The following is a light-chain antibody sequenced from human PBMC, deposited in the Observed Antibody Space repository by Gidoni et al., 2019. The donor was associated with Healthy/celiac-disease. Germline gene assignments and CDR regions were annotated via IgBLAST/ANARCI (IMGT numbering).Light chain of an antibody. V-gene: IGLV3-19*01. J-gene: IGLJ2*01. CDR3: NSRDSSGNHLV. Sequence: SELTQDPAVSVALGQTDRITCQGDSLRSYYASWYQQKPGQAPVLVIYGKNNRPSGIPDRFSGSSSGNTASLTITGAQAEDEADYYCNSRDSSGNHLVFGGGTKLTVL. CDR2: GKN. CDR1: SLRSYY.